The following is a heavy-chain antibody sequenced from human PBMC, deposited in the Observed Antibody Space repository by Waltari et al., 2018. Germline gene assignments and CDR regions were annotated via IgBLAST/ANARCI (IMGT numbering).Heavy chain of an antibody. V-gene: IGHV4-39*07. CDR1: GGSISSSSYY. D-gene: IGHD6-13*01. J-gene: IGHJ6*02. CDR3: ARGRRWAAAGTSNGMDV. CDR2: IYYSGST. Sequence: QLQLQESGPGLVKPSETLSLTCTVSGGSISSSSYYWGWIRHTPGKGLEWIGSIYYSGSTYYNPSLKSRVTISVDTSKNQFSLKLSSVTAADTAVYYCARGRRWAAAGTSNGMDVWGQGTTVTVSS.